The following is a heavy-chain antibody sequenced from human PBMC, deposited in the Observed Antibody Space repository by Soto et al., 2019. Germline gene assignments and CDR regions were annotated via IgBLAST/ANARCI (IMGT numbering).Heavy chain of an antibody. CDR1: GFTFSSFA. V-gene: IGHV3-23*01. D-gene: IGHD3-10*01. J-gene: IGHJ4*02. CDR3: AKLRTMGVFDS. Sequence: EVQLLESGGGLEQPGGSLRLSCAASGFTFSSFAMSWVRQAPGKGLEWLAGITFRGDYTYYADSVKGRFTLSRDNSRNRLDLEMNSLQVEDTALYYCAKLRTMGVFDSWGQGTLLTVSS. CDR2: ITFRGDYT.